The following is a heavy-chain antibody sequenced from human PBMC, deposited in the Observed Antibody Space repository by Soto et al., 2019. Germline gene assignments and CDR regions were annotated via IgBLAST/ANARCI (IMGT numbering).Heavy chain of an antibody. Sequence: SETLSLTCTVSYGSISRYYWSWIRQPPGKGLDWIGDVFYSGSTNSNPSLKSRVTISVDTSKIQFSLKLSSVTAADTAVYYCARESSVAGHFDYWGQGILVTVSS. V-gene: IGHV4-59*01. D-gene: IGHD6-19*01. CDR3: ARESSVAGHFDY. J-gene: IGHJ4*02. CDR2: VFYSGST. CDR1: YGSISRYY.